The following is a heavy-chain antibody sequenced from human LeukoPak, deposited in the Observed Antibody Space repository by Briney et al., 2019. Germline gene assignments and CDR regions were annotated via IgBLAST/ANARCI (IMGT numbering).Heavy chain of an antibody. CDR2: INPSGGST. CDR3: ARAYCGGDCYAPFDY. D-gene: IGHD2-21*02. J-gene: IGHJ4*02. CDR1: GYTFTSYY. V-gene: IGHV1-46*01. Sequence: GASVKVSCKASGYTFTSYYMHWVRQAPGQGLEWMGIINPSGGSTSYAQKFQGRVTITADKSTSTAYMELSSLRSEDTAVYYCARAYCGGDCYAPFDYWGQGTLVTVSS.